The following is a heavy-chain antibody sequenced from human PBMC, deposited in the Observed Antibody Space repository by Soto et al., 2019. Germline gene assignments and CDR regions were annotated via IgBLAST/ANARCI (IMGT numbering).Heavy chain of an antibody. J-gene: IGHJ6*02. D-gene: IGHD2-15*01. CDR3: AREILSPDFYFHGMDV. CDR2: ISAKKGNT. Sequence: GASVKVSCKASGYTFTGYYMHWVRQAPGQGLEWMGWISAKKGNTKYAQKFQGRVTMTTDTSTSTAYMELRSLRSDDTAVYYCAREILSPDFYFHGMDVWGQGTTVTVSS. V-gene: IGHV1-18*04. CDR1: GYTFTGYY.